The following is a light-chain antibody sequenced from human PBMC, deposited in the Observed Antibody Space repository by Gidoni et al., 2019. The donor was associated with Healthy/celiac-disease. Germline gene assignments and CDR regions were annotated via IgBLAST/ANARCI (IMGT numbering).Light chain of an antibody. J-gene: IGLJ2*01. CDR3: QAWDSSTGWV. CDR2: QDS. CDR1: KLGDKY. Sequence: SYELTQPPSVSVSPGQTASITCSGDKLGDKYACWYQQKPGQSPVLVIYQDSKRPSGIPERFSGSNSGNTATLTISGTQAMDEADYYCQAWDSSTGWVFGGGTKLXV. V-gene: IGLV3-1*01.